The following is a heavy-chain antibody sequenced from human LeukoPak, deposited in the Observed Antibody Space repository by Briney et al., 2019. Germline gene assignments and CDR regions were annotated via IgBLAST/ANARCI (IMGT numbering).Heavy chain of an antibody. J-gene: IGHJ4*02. Sequence: SETLSLTCTVSGGSISSYYWSWIRQPPGKGLEWIGYIYYSGSTNYNPSLKSRVTISVDTSKNQLSLKLSSVTAADTAVYYCARRGCSGGSCYSASFDSWGPGTPVNVSS. CDR3: ARRGCSGGSCYSASFDS. D-gene: IGHD2-15*01. V-gene: IGHV4-59*08. CDR1: GGSISSYY. CDR2: IYYSGST.